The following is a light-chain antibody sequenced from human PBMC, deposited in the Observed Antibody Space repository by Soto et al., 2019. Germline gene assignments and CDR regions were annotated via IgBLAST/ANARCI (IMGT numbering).Light chain of an antibody. CDR3: QQYDIS. V-gene: IGKV1D-43*01. J-gene: IGKJ3*01. Sequence: AIRMTQSPFSLSASVGDRVTITCWASQGISSHLAWYQQNPAKAPNFFIFYSSSLQSAVPSSFSGSGSGTDDTLTISSLQPEDFATYCCQQYDISIGPGTKVDIK. CDR2: YSS. CDR1: QGISSH.